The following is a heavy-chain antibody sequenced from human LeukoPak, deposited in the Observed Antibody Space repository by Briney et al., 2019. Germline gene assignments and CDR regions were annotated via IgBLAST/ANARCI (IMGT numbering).Heavy chain of an antibody. CDR1: GLTVSSNF. D-gene: IGHD3-10*02. J-gene: IGHJ6*04. Sequence: GGSLRLSCAASGLTVSSNFMSWVRQAPGKGLEWVSVIYSGGSAYYADSVKGRFTISRDNSKNSLYLQMNSLRAEDTAVYYCAELGITMIGGVWGKGTTVTISS. V-gene: IGHV3-66*01. CDR2: IYSGGSA. CDR3: AELGITMIGGV.